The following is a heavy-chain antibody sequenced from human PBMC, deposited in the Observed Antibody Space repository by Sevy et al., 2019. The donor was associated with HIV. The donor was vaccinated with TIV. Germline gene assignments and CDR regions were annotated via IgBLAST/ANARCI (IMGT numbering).Heavy chain of an antibody. V-gene: IGHV3-23*01. Sequence: GGSLRLSCXASGXXXXXYXMXWVRXXPGKXLXWVSGIXGXXGXTYYADSVKGRFTISRDNSKNTLYLQMNSLRAGDXAVYYCXXXXXXXXDXXXXXXXXGXXXTVTVSS. CDR1: GXXXXXYX. CDR3: XXXXXXXXDXXXXXXX. J-gene: IGHJ6*04. CDR2: IXGXXGXT.